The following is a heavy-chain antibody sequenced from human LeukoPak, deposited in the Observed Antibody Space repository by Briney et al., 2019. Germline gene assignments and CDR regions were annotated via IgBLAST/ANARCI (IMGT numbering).Heavy chain of an antibody. J-gene: IGHJ4*02. Sequence: PGGSLRLSCAASGFTFSRHAMHWVRQAPGKGLEYVSVISSNGGSTYYGNSVKGRFTISRDNSKNTLYLQMGSLRTEDMAVYYCAREAVGAAIDYWGQGTLVTVSS. D-gene: IGHD1-26*01. CDR1: GFTFSRHA. CDR2: ISSNGGST. CDR3: AREAVGAAIDY. V-gene: IGHV3-64*01.